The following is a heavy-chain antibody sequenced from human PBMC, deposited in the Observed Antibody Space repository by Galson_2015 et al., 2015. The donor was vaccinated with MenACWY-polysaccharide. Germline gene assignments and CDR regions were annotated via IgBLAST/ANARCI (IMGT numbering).Heavy chain of an antibody. D-gene: IGHD2-2*01. CDR3: ARHKGCSSPNCQLTLGDY. J-gene: IGHJ4*02. CDR1: GYTFSNYW. Sequence: QSGAEVEKPGESLMISSLGSGYTFSNYWVACGRQMPGRGLVWIRHMYPGQCDTRYSPSLQGQVTISADKSISTAYLQWTSLKASATAMYYCARHKGCSSPNCQLTLGDYWGQGTLVTVSS. CDR2: MYPGQCDT. V-gene: IGHV5-51*01.